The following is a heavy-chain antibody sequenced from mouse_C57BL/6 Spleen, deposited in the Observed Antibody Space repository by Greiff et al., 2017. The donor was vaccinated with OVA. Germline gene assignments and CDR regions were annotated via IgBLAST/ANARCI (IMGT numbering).Heavy chain of an antibody. D-gene: IGHD1-1*01. CDR1: GYSFTGYY. V-gene: IGHV1-42*01. Sequence: VQLQQSGPELVKPGASVKISCKASGYSFTGYYMNWVKQSPEKSLEWIGEINPSTGGTTYNQKFKAKATLTVDKSSSTAYMQLKSLTSEDSAVYYCARPLYDYYGDWYFDVWGTGTTVTVSS. CDR3: ARPLYDYYGDWYFDV. J-gene: IGHJ1*03. CDR2: INPSTGGT.